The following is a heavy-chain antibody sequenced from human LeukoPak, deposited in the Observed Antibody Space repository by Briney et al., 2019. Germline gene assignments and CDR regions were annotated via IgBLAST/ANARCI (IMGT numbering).Heavy chain of an antibody. CDR3: ARVSWDIAVAGDVDY. CDR2: ISAYNGNT. D-gene: IGHD6-19*01. J-gene: IGHJ4*02. V-gene: IGHV1-18*01. Sequence: RASVKVSCKASGYTFTSYGISWVRQAPGQGLEWMGWISAYNGNTNYAQRLQGRVTMTTDTSTSTAYMELRSLRSGDTAVYYCARVSWDIAVAGDVDYWGQGTLVTVSS. CDR1: GYTFTSYG.